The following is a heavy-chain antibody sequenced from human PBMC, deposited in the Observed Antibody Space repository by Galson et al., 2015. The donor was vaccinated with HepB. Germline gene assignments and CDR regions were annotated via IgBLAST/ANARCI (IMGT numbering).Heavy chain of an antibody. CDR3: AREVREQQLVLYNWFDP. CDR2: ISAYNGNT. CDR1: GYTFTSYG. Sequence: QSGAEVKKPGASVKVSCKASGYTFTSYGISWVRQAPGQGLEWMGWISAYNGNTNYAQKLQGRVTMTTDTSTSTAYMELRSLRSDDTAVYYCAREVREQQLVLYNWFDPWGQGTLVTVSS. D-gene: IGHD6-6*01. J-gene: IGHJ5*02. V-gene: IGHV1-18*01.